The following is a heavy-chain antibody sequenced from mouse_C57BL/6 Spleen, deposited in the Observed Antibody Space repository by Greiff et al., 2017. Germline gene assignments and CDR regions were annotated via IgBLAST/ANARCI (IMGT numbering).Heavy chain of an antibody. CDR1: GYTFTDYE. CDR2: IDPETGGT. V-gene: IGHV1-15*01. Sequence: QVHVKQSGAELVRPGASVTLSCKASGYTFTDYEMHWVKQTPVHGLEWIGAIDPETGGTAYNQKFKGKAILIADKSSSTAYIELRSLTSEDSAVYYCTRGNYRYAMDYWGQGTSVTVSS. D-gene: IGHD2-1*01. J-gene: IGHJ4*01. CDR3: TRGNYRYAMDY.